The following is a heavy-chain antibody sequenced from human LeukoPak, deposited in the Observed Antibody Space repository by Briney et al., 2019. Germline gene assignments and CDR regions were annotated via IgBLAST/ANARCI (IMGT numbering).Heavy chain of an antibody. J-gene: IGHJ4*02. CDR3: AREEDGSSTSMPPGYFDY. Sequence: ASVKVSCKASGYTFTGYYMHWVRQAPGQGLEWMGIINPSGGSTSYAQKFQGRVTMTRDTSTSTVYMELSSLRSEDTAVYYCAREEDGSSTSMPPGYFDYWGQGTLVTVSP. CDR1: GYTFTGYY. D-gene: IGHD2-2*01. V-gene: IGHV1-46*01. CDR2: INPSGGST.